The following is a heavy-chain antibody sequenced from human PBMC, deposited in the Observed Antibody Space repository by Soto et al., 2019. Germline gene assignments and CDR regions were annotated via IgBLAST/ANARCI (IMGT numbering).Heavy chain of an antibody. CDR3: ASQYYYGSGHMDV. Sequence: QVQLQESGPGLVKPSETLSLTCTVSGGSISSYYWSWIRQPPGKGLEWIGYIYYSGSTNYNPSLKSRVTISVDTSKNQFSLKLSSVTAADTAVYYCASQYYYGSGHMDVWGKGTTVTVSS. J-gene: IGHJ6*03. D-gene: IGHD3-10*01. CDR2: IYYSGST. V-gene: IGHV4-59*08. CDR1: GGSISSYY.